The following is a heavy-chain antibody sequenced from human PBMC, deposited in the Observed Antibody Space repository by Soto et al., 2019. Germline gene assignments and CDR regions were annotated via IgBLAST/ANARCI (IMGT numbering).Heavy chain of an antibody. CDR1: GGSISSSSYY. J-gene: IGHJ4*02. V-gene: IGHV4-39*01. CDR2: IYYSGST. D-gene: IGHD5-18*01. Sequence: SETLSLTCTVSGGSISSSSYYWGWIRQPPGKGLEWIGSIYYSGSTYYNPSLKSRVTISVDTSKNQFSLKLSSVTAADTAVYYCARQDTAMVTSFDYWGQGTLVTVSS. CDR3: ARQDTAMVTSFDY.